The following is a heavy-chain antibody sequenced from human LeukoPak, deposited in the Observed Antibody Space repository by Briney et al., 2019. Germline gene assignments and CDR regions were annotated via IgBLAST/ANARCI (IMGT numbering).Heavy chain of an antibody. Sequence: PGGSLRLSCAASGITVNTNYMSWVRQAPGKGLEWVSIIYSGGATFYADSVKGRFTISRDNAKNSLYLQMNSLRAEDTAVYYCARDGGSYRGYFDYWGQGTLVTVSS. V-gene: IGHV3-66*01. CDR3: ARDGGSYRGYFDY. J-gene: IGHJ4*02. CDR1: GITVNTNY. CDR2: IYSGGAT. D-gene: IGHD1-26*01.